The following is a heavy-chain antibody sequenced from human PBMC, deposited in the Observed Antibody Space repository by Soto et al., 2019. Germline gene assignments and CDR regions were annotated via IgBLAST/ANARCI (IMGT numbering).Heavy chain of an antibody. CDR2: IWNDGSNE. J-gene: IGHJ3*02. Sequence: QLVESGGGVVQPGRSLRLSCAASGFTFSRDAMHWVRQAPGKGLEWVAFIWNDGSNEYYADSVKGRAIISRDNSENRVYLQMNSLRGEATAVYFCVRDAADSGYAFDMWGQGTMVTVSS. V-gene: IGHV3-33*01. CDR1: GFTFSRDA. D-gene: IGHD3-10*01. CDR3: VRDAADSGYAFDM.